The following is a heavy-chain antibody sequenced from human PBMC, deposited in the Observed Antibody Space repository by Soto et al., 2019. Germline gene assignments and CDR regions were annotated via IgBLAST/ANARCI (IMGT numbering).Heavy chain of an antibody. Sequence: GGSLRLSCALTGFTVLISYMAWVRQDAGKGLEWVSIIYSDGHTYYAESVKGRFTISRDDSENTLYLQMSSLRAEDTAVYYCAKREYCPSTTCFDYWGQGT. V-gene: IGHV3-66*01. CDR1: GFTVLISY. J-gene: IGHJ4*02. CDR3: AKREYCPSTTCFDY. D-gene: IGHD2-2*01. CDR2: IYSDGHT.